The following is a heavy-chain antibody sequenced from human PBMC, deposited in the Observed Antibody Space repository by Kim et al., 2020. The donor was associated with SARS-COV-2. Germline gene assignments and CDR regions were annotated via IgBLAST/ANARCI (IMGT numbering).Heavy chain of an antibody. V-gene: IGHV3-23*01. Sequence: GGSLRLSCAASGFTFRNSAMSWVGQAPGKGLEWVSGICGSGSGTYYADAVKGRFTSSRDNSQSTLYLQMTNLRAEDTDVYYCARHLHLTTLTLYWYFDLWGRGTLVTVSS. J-gene: IGHJ2*01. CDR3: ARHLHLTTLTLYWYFDL. CDR2: ICGSGSGT. CDR1: GFTFRNSA.